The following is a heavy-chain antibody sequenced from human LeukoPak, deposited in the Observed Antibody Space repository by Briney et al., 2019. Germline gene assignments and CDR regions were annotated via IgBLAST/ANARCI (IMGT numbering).Heavy chain of an antibody. Sequence: GGSLRLSCAASGFTFSSYSMNWVRQAPGKGLEWVSSISSSSSSYIYYADSVKGRFTISRDNAKNSLYLQMNSLRAEDTAVYYCARQTGISLPNDAFDIWGQGTMVTVSS. CDR1: GFTFSSYS. CDR2: ISSSSSSYI. V-gene: IGHV3-21*01. J-gene: IGHJ3*02. CDR3: ARQTGISLPNDAFDI. D-gene: IGHD3-10*01.